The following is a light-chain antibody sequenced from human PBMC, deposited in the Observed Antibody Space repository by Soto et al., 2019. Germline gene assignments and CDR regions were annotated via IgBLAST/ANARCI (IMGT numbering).Light chain of an antibody. J-gene: IGKJ2*01. CDR3: QQYGTSPPVYT. V-gene: IGKV3-20*01. CDR1: QSISSTY. CDR2: GTY. Sequence: EIVLTQSPGTLSLSPGERATLSCRTSQSISSTYLAWYQQKPGQAPRLLIYGTYSRATGIPDRFSGSGSRRDFTLTISRLEPEDFAVYYCQQYGTSPPVYTFGQGTKLEIK.